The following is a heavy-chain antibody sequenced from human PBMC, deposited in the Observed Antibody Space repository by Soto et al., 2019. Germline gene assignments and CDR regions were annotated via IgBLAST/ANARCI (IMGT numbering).Heavy chain of an antibody. V-gene: IGHV4-59*01. D-gene: IGHD4-17*01. CDR2: IYYSGST. Sequence: SETLSLTCTVSGGSISSDYWSWIRQPPGKGLEWIGYIYYSGSTNYNPSLKSRVTISVDTSKNQFSLKLSSVTAADTAVYYCARVGDYGDYSYYYYYYMDVWGKGTTVTVSS. CDR3: ARVGDYGDYSYYYYYYMDV. J-gene: IGHJ6*03. CDR1: GGSISSDY.